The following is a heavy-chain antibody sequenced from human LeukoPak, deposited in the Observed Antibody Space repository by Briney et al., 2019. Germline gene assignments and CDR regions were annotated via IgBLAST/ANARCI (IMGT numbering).Heavy chain of an antibody. D-gene: IGHD2-2*01. CDR2: IRDSENA. V-gene: IGHV4-59*01. J-gene: IGHJ4*02. CDR1: GGSTRSYY. Sequence: SGTLSLTCTVSGGSTRSYYWSWIRQPPGKGLEWIGYIRDSENADYIPSLKGRVSISLDTLKNQFSLRLSAVTPADTAVYYCARGRVPGLWGQGTLVTVSS. CDR3: ARGRVPGL.